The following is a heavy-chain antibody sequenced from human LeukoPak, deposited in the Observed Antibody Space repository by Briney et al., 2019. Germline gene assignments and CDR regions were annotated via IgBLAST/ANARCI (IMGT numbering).Heavy chain of an antibody. D-gene: IGHD1-26*01. CDR1: DDSLNNNY. CDR2: VYASETT. Sequence: SETLSLTCNVSDDSLNNNYWNWVRQPPGKGLEWIGYVYASETTSYHPSLKSRTTITMDTSKNQFYLNLTAVTAADTAIYYCVRQXSGXSXPAXXSHFDYWGQGISVTV. CDR3: VRQXSGXSXPAXXSHFDY. V-gene: IGHV4-4*08. J-gene: IGHJ4*02.